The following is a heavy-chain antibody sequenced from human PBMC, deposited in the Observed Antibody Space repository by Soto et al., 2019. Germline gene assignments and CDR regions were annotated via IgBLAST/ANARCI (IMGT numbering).Heavy chain of an antibody. Sequence: WWSLRLSCSASVFTFSDAWVSWFRQAPGKWLEWVGLIKKKTDGGTTDYAAPVKGRFTISRDDSKNTVYLQMSSLKTEDTAVYYCRTQWLDWGQGTLVTVSS. J-gene: IGHJ4*02. V-gene: IGHV3-15*01. CDR2: IKKKTDGGTT. CDR3: RTQWLD. D-gene: IGHD6-19*01. CDR1: VFTFSDAW.